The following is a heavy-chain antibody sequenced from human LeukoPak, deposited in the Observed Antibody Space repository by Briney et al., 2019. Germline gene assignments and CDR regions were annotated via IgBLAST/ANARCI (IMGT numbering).Heavy chain of an antibody. Sequence: ASVKVSCKASGYTFTGYYIHWVRQAPGHGLEWMGWIKPNTGGTNYAQKFQGRVTMTRDTSISTAYMELSRLRSDDTAVYYCARDSAAAIYYCDYWGQGTLVTVSS. CDR1: GYTFTGYY. CDR3: ARDSAAAIYYCDY. J-gene: IGHJ4*02. D-gene: IGHD6-13*01. V-gene: IGHV1-2*02. CDR2: IKPNTGGT.